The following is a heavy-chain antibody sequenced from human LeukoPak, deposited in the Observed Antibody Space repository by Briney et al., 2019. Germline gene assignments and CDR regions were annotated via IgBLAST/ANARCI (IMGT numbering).Heavy chain of an antibody. CDR2: IIPTFGTA. J-gene: IGHJ4*02. Sequence: SVKVSCKASGGTFSSYAISWVRQAPGQGLEWMGGIIPTFGTANYAQKFQGRVTITADESTSTAYMELSSLRSEDTAVYYCARTYYDFWSGLGVFDYWGQGTLVTVSS. CDR1: GGTFSSYA. CDR3: ARTYYDFWSGLGVFDY. V-gene: IGHV1-69*13. D-gene: IGHD3-3*01.